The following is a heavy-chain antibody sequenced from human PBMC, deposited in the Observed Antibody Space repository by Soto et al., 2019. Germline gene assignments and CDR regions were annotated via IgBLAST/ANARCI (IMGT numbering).Heavy chain of an antibody. J-gene: IGHJ5*02. CDR3: ARGYAGYQLLNWFDP. Sequence: SETLSLTCTVSGGSISSYYWSWIRQPPGKGLEWIGYIYYSGSTNYNPSLKSRVTISVDTSKNQFSLKLSSVTAADTAVYYCARGYAGYQLLNWFDPWGQGTLVTVSS. CDR1: GGSISSYY. CDR2: IYYSGST. D-gene: IGHD2-2*01. V-gene: IGHV4-59*01.